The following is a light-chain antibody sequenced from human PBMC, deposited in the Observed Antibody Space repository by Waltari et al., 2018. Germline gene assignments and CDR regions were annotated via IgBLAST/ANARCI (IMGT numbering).Light chain of an antibody. Sequence: QSALTQPASVSGSPGQSISISCTGSSTDLGSSTLVSWYQHHPDKAPNLRIYEGTGRPPGILHRFSGSKSGHTASLTISTLQAEDEADYYCFSYADGRSLVFGGGTKVTVL. V-gene: IGLV2-23*01. CDR1: STDLGSSTL. CDR2: EGT. CDR3: FSYADGRSLV. J-gene: IGLJ2*01.